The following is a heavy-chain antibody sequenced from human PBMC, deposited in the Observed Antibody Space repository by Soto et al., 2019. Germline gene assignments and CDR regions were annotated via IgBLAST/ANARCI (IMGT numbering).Heavy chain of an antibody. CDR2: INHSGST. J-gene: IGHJ4*02. CDR3: ARDKITGHFDY. Sequence: TLSLTCAVYGGSFSGYYWTWIRQPPGTGLEWIGEINHSGSTNYNPSLTSRVTISVDTSKNQFSLKLTSVTAADTAVYYCARDKITGHFDYWGQGTLVTVSS. CDR1: GGSFSGYY. V-gene: IGHV4-34*01. D-gene: IGHD2-8*02.